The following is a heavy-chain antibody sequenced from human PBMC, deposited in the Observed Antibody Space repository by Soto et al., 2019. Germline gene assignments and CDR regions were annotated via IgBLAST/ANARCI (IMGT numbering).Heavy chain of an antibody. CDR2: ISYDGSNK. D-gene: IGHD3-9*01. J-gene: IGHJ4*02. V-gene: IGHV3-30*18. Sequence: HPGGSLRLSCAASGFTFSSYGIHWVRQAPGKGLEWVAVISYDGSNKYYADSVKGRFTISRDNSKITLYLQMNSLRAEDTAVYYCAKPDDLPGPFAYWGQGTLVTVSS. CDR1: GFTFSSYG. CDR3: AKPDDLPGPFAY.